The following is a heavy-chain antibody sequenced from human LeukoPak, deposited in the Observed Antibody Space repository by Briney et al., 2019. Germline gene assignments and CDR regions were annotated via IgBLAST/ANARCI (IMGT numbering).Heavy chain of an antibody. D-gene: IGHD3-9*01. J-gene: IGHJ4*02. CDR2: ISGSGGST. Sequence: GGSLRLSCAASGFTFSSYAMSWVRQAPGKGLEWVSAISGSGGSTYYADSVKGRFTISRDNSKNTLYLQMNSLRAEDTAVYYCASSHVLRYSDWLLPFDYWGQGTLVTVSS. CDR3: ASSHVLRYSDWLLPFDY. V-gene: IGHV3-23*01. CDR1: GFTFSSYA.